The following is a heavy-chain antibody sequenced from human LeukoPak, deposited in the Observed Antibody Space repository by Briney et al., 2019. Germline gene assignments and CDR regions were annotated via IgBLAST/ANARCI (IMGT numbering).Heavy chain of an antibody. Sequence: GGSLRLSCAASGFTFSSYGMHWVRQAPGKGLEWVAVISYDGSNKYYADSVKGRFTIPRDNSKNTLYLQMNSLRAEDTAVYYCAKLSSGSYFRDYWGQGTLVTVSS. CDR2: ISYDGSNK. J-gene: IGHJ4*02. CDR1: GFTFSSYG. CDR3: AKLSSGSYFRDY. D-gene: IGHD1-26*01. V-gene: IGHV3-30*18.